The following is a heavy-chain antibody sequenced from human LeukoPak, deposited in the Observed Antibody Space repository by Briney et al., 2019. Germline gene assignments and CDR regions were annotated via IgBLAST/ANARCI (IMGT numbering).Heavy chain of an antibody. CDR3: VQVGSHYYLN. D-gene: IGHD3-10*01. J-gene: IGHJ4*02. CDR2: ISKNGDDT. CDR1: GFTFSDYP. V-gene: IGHV3-64D*06. Sequence: GGSLRLSCSASGFTFSDYPMHWVRQTPGKGLEYVSAISKNGDDTYYADSVKGRFTISRDNSKNTLYLQMSSLRTEDAAVFYCVQVGSHYYLNWGQGTLVIVSS.